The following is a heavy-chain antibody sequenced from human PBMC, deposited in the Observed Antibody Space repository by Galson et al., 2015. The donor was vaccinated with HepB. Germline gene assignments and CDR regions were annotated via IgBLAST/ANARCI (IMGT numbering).Heavy chain of an antibody. CDR3: ARGVGDTAVAGDY. CDR2: ISGYNGKT. D-gene: IGHD6-19*01. CDR1: GYSFTSYG. V-gene: IGHV1-18*04. Sequence: SVKVSCKASGYSFTSYGISWVRQAPGRGLEWMGWISGYNGKTHYAQKFQGRVTMIIDTSTSTAYMELRSLRSDDTAVYYCARGVGDTAVAGDYWGQGTLVTVSS. J-gene: IGHJ4*02.